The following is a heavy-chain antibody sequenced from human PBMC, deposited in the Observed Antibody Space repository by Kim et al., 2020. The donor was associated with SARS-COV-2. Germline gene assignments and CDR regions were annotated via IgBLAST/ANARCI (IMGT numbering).Heavy chain of an antibody. CDR3: ARDYDSSGSEDDY. CDR1: GYSISSGYY. V-gene: IGHV4-38-2*02. J-gene: IGHJ4*02. Sequence: SETLSLTCTVSGYSISSGYYWGWIRQPPGKGLEWIGSIYHSGSTYYNPSLKSRVTISVDTSKNQFSLKLSSVTAADTAVYYCARDYDSSGSEDDYWGQGTLVTVSS. D-gene: IGHD3-22*01. CDR2: IYHSGST.